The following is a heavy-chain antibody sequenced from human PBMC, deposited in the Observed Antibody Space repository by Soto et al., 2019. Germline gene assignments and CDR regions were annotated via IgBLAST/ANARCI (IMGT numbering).Heavy chain of an antibody. Sequence: SETLSLTCTVSGGSISSGDYYWSWIRQPPGKGLEWIGYIYYSGSTYYNPSLKSRVTISVDRSKNQFSLKLSSVTAADTAVYYCASMRGGYDSRGYWYYFDYWGQGTLVT. CDR3: ASMRGGYDSRGYWYYFDY. D-gene: IGHD3-22*01. CDR2: IYYSGST. J-gene: IGHJ4*02. V-gene: IGHV4-30-4*01. CDR1: GGSISSGDYY.